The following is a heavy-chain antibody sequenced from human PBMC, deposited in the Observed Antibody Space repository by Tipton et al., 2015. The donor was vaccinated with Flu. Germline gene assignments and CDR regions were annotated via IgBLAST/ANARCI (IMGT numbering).Heavy chain of an antibody. D-gene: IGHD2/OR15-2a*01. CDR1: GFTFDDYA. J-gene: IGHJ3*01. Sequence: SLRLSCATSGFTFDDYAIHWVRQAPGKGLEWVSKIDIHSRSIDYADSVRGRFTISRDSAKRSVYLQMNSLRVEDTAVYYCARDPFLGTGDAFDVWGRGTMVTVSS. CDR2: IDIHSRSI. CDR3: ARDPFLGTGDAFDV. V-gene: IGHV3-20*04.